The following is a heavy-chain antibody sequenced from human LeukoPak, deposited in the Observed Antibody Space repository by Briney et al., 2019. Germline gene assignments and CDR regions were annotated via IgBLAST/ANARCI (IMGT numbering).Heavy chain of an antibody. CDR2: IYYSGST. CDR1: GGSISSYY. V-gene: IGHV4-59*12. Sequence: PSETLSLTCTVSGGSISSYYWSWIRQPPGKGLEWIGYIYYSGSTNYNPSLKSRVTISVDTSKNQFSLKLSSVTAADTAVYYCAREPTRYCSSTSCPGGAFDIWGQGTMVTVSS. J-gene: IGHJ3*02. CDR3: AREPTRYCSSTSCPGGAFDI. D-gene: IGHD2-2*01.